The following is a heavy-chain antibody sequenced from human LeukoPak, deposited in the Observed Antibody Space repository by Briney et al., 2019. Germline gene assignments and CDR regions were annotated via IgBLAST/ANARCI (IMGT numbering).Heavy chain of an antibody. D-gene: IGHD1-14*01. Sequence: XINWVRQAPGXGLEYMGWINTNIGKPTYAQGFTGRFVFSLDTSVNTAYLQINSLKAEDTAVYYCSRNHDYDDYWGQGTLVTVSS. CDR2: INTNIGKP. V-gene: IGHV7-4-1*02. J-gene: IGHJ4*02. CDR1: X. CDR3: SRNHDYDDY.